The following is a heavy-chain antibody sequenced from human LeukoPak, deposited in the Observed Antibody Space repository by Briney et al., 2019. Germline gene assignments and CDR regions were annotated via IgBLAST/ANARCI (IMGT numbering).Heavy chain of an antibody. CDR3: ATIVAVAATNYYYYATDV. CDR1: GGSIRSDDYY. J-gene: IGHJ6*02. V-gene: IGHV4-30-4*01. D-gene: IGHD2-15*01. CDR2: IFYTGST. Sequence: PSETLSLTCTVSGGSIRSDDYYWSWIRQPPGKGLEWIGYIFYTGSTHYNPSLQSRVTFSVDTSKNQFSLKLSSVTAADTAVYCCATIVAVAATNYYYYATDVWGQGTTVTVSS.